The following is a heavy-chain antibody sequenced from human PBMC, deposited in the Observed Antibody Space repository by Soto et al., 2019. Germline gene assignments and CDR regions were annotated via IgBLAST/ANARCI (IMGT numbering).Heavy chain of an antibody. V-gene: IGHV1-69*13. CDR2: ISPIFGTA. J-gene: IGHJ6*02. Sequence: GASVKVSCKASGGTFSSYAISWVRQAPGQGLEWMGGISPIFGTANYAQKFQGRVTITADESTSTAYMELSSLRSEDTAVYYCARDQHSSGYRYYYYYGMDVWGQGTTVTVSS. CDR1: GGTFSSYA. CDR3: ARDQHSSGYRYYYYYGMDV. D-gene: IGHD3-22*01.